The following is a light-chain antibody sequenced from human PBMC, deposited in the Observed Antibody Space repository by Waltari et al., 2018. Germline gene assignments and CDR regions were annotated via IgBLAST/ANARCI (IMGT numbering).Light chain of an antibody. CDR2: AAS. CDR3: QQAKSFPLT. CDR1: QGISSS. Sequence: DIQMTQSPSSVSASVGDSFTITCRASQGISSSLALYQQKPGKVPNLLIYAASSLQSGVPSRFSGSGSGTDFTLTISSLQPEDSATYYCQQAKSFPLTFGPGTKVDIK. J-gene: IGKJ3*01. V-gene: IGKV1-12*01.